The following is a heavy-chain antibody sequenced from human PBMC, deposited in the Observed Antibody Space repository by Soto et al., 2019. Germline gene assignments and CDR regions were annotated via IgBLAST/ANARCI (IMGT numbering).Heavy chain of an antibody. CDR3: TTDLGYSYGSPRHSGGMDV. Sequence: GGSLRLSCAASGFTFSNAWMNWVRQAPGKGLEWVGRIKSKTDGGTTDYAAPVKGRFTISRDDSKNTLYLQMNSLKTEDTAVYYCTTDLGYSYGSPRHSGGMDVWGQGTTVTVSS. D-gene: IGHD5-18*01. J-gene: IGHJ6*02. CDR1: GFTFSNAW. V-gene: IGHV3-15*07. CDR2: IKSKTDGGTT.